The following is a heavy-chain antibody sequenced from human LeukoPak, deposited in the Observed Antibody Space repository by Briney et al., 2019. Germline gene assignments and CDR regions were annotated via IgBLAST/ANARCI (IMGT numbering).Heavy chain of an antibody. J-gene: IGHJ4*02. CDR3: ARTRGYCSGGSCYFAADY. Sequence: GASVKVSCKASGYTFTSYGISWVRQAPGQGLEWMGWISAYNGNTNYAQKLQGRVTMTADTSTSTAYMELRSLRSDDTAVYYCARTRGYCSGGSCYFAADYWGQGTLVTVSS. D-gene: IGHD2-15*01. V-gene: IGHV1-18*01. CDR1: GYTFTSYG. CDR2: ISAYNGNT.